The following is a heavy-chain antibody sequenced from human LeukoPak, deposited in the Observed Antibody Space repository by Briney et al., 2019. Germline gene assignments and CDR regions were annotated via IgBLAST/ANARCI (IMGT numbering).Heavy chain of an antibody. Sequence: GASVKVSCKASGFSFYDNYQYLYWVRQAPGQGLESMGCIHPKSGNTEHPQKFQGRVTLTRDTSINTAYMELRDLTSDDTAVYFCARDGPSGTPEFDYWGQGTLVTVSS. CDR3: ARDGPSGTPEFDY. CDR2: IHPKSGNT. CDR1: GFSFYDNYQY. V-gene: IGHV1-2*02. J-gene: IGHJ4*02.